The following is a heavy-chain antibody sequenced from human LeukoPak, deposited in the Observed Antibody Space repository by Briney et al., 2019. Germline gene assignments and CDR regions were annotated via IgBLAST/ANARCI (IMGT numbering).Heavy chain of an antibody. CDR3: ARARAAAGTLFDY. Sequence: SVKVSCKASGGTFSSYAISWVRQAPGQGLEWIGGIIPIFGTANYAQKFQGRVTVTADKSTSTAYMELSSLRSEDTAVYYCARARAAAGTLFDYWGQGTLVTVSS. CDR1: GGTFSSYA. V-gene: IGHV1-69*06. CDR2: IIPIFGTA. J-gene: IGHJ4*02. D-gene: IGHD6-13*01.